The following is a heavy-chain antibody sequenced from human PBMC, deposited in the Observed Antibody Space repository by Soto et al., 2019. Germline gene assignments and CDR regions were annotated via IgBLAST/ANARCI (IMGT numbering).Heavy chain of an antibody. J-gene: IGHJ6*02. CDR2: IPKSSDNI. D-gene: IGHD3-3*01. Sequence: EVQMVESGGGLVKPGGSLRLSCTASGFTFRNYCMNWVRQAPGKGLEWVSSIPKSSDNIYYGDSVKGRCTISRDNAKNAGCLQMDRLRFEDTAVYYCARDEREHDLWSGFEGGGMDGWGQGITVSVS. V-gene: IGHV3-21*02. CDR1: GFTFRNYC. CDR3: ARDEREHDLWSGFEGGGMDG.